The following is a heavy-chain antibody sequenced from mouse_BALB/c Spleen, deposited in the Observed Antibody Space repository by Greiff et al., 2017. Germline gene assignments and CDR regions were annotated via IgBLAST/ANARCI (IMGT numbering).Heavy chain of an antibody. D-gene: IGHD1-1*01. V-gene: IGHV2-6-7*01. CDR1: GFSLTGYG. J-gene: IGHJ4*01. Sequence: QVQLKESGPGLVAPSQSLSITCTVSGFSLTGYGVNWVRQPPGKGLEWLGMIWGDGSTDYNSALKSRLSISKDNSKSQVFLKMNSLQTDDTARYYCARDAGISTVVEDYAMDYWGQGTSVTVSS. CDR2: IWGDGST. CDR3: ARDAGISTVVEDYAMDY.